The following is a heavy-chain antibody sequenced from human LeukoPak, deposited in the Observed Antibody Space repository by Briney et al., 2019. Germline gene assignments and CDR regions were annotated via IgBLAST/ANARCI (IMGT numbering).Heavy chain of an antibody. CDR1: GFTFSSYG. J-gene: IGHJ4*02. CDR2: IRGSGGST. Sequence: QPGGTLRLSCAASGFTFSSYGMSWVRQAPGKGLEWVSAIRGSGGSTYYADSVKGRFTISRDNSKNTLYLQMNSLRAEDTAVYYCAKDDYYGSGSYSEPLFDYWGQGTLVTVSS. V-gene: IGHV3-23*01. D-gene: IGHD3-10*01. CDR3: AKDDYYGSGSYSEPLFDY.